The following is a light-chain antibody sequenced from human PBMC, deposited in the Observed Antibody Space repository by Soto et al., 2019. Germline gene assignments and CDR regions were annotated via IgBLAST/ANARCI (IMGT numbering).Light chain of an antibody. CDR3: TSYSNTGAPVL. V-gene: IGLV2-14*03. CDR2: DVR. CDR1: SSDVGAYNC. J-gene: IGLJ2*01. Sequence: QSALTQPASVSGSPGQSITISCTGTSSDVGAYNCVSWYQQHPGKAPKLLIFDVRYRPSGVSDRFSGSKSGNTASLTISGLQAEDEADYYCTSYSNTGAPVLFGGGTKVTVL.